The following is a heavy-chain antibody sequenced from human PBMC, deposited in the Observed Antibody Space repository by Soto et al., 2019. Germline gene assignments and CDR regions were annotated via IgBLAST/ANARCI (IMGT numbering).Heavy chain of an antibody. CDR1: GGSISSYY. D-gene: IGHD2-2*01. CDR2: IYYSGST. Sequence: SETLSLTCTVSGGSISSYYWSWIRQPPGKGLEWIGYIYYSGSTNYNPSLKSRVTISVDTSKNQFSLKLSSVTAADTAVYYCAREGGYCSSTSCYYHYGMDVWGQGTTVTVSS. CDR3: AREGGYCSSTSCYYHYGMDV. V-gene: IGHV4-59*01. J-gene: IGHJ6*02.